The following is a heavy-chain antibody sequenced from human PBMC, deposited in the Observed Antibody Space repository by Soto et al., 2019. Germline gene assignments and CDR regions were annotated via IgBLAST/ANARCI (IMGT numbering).Heavy chain of an antibody. V-gene: IGHV4-31*03. CDR3: ARGNYYDSSGYYPVYYFDY. CDR2: IYYSGST. CDR1: GGSISSGGYY. J-gene: IGHJ4*02. D-gene: IGHD3-22*01. Sequence: QVQLQESGPGLVKPSQTLSLTCTVSGGSISSGGYYWSWIRQHPGKGLEWIGYIYYSGSTYYNPSLKSRVTISVDTSKNQFSLKLSSVTAADTAVYYCARGNYYDSSGYYPVYYFDYWGQGTLVTVSS.